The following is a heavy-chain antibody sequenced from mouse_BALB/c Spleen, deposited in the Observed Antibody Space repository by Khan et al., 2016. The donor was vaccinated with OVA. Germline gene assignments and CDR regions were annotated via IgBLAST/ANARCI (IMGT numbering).Heavy chain of an antibody. V-gene: IGHV1-34*01. D-gene: IGHD3-3*01. CDR2: IDPFNGGN. CDR3: ARGTFDY. Sequence: VQLQQSGPELMKPGASVKISCKASGYSFTTYYMHWVKQSHGKSLEWIGYIDPFNGGNDYNQKFKGKATLTVDKSSSTAYMHLSSQTSEDSAVYYCARGTFDYWGQGTLVTVSA. J-gene: IGHJ3*01. CDR1: GYSFTTYY.